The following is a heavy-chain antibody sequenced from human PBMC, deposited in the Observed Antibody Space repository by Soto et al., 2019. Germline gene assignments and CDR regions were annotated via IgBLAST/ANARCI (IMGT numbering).Heavy chain of an antibody. J-gene: IGHJ4*02. D-gene: IGHD4-17*01. V-gene: IGHV3-21*01. CDR3: ARSRSRYAVTTILFDY. CDR1: GFTFSSYS. Sequence: PGGSLRLSCAASGFTFSSYSMNWVRQAPGKGLEWVSSISSSSSYIYYADSVKGRFTISRDNAKNSLYLQMNSLRAEDTAVYYCARSRSRYAVTTILFDYWGQGTLVTVSS. CDR2: ISSSSSYI.